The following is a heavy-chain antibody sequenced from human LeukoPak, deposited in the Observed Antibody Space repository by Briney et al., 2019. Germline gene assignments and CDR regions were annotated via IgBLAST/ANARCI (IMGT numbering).Heavy chain of an antibody. CDR3: ANLWYYDSSGYYPFDY. D-gene: IGHD3-22*01. V-gene: IGHV3-7*03. Sequence: GGSLRLSCAASGFTFSSYWMSWVRQAPGKGLEWVANIKQDGSEKYYVDSVKGRFTISRDNSKNTLYLQMNSLRAEDTAVYYCANLWYYDSSGYYPFDYWGQGTLVTVSP. CDR1: GFTFSSYW. J-gene: IGHJ4*02. CDR2: IKQDGSEK.